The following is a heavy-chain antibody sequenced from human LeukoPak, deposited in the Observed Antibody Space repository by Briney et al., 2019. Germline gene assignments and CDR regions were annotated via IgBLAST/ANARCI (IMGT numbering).Heavy chain of an antibody. Sequence: PGRSLRLSCAASGFTFSSYAMHWVRQAPGKGLEWVAVISYDGSNKYYADSVKGRFTISRDNSKNTLYLQMDSLRAEDTAVYYCARAHDVLRYFDWFGYYGMDVWGQGTTVTVPS. CDR2: ISYDGSNK. V-gene: IGHV3-30-3*01. D-gene: IGHD3-9*01. CDR1: GFTFSSYA. CDR3: ARAHDVLRYFDWFGYYGMDV. J-gene: IGHJ6*02.